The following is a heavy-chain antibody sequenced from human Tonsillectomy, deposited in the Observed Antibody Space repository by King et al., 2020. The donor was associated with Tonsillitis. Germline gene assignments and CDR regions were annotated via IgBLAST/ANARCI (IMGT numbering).Heavy chain of an antibody. CDR2: IYYSGST. Sequence: LQLQESGPGLVKPSETLSLTCTVSGGSISSTNYYWGWIRQPPGKGLEWIGNIYYSGSTYYNPSLKTRVTISVDTSKNQFSLKLSSVTAADTAVYYCARHPSYFDILSGCRGSFDPWGQGTLVTVSS. V-gene: IGHV4-39*01. J-gene: IGHJ5*02. CDR3: ARHPSYFDILSGCRGSFDP. CDR1: GGSISSTNYY. D-gene: IGHD3-9*01.